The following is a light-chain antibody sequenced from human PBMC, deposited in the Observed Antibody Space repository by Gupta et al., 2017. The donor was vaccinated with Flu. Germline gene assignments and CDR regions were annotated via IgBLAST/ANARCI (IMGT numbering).Light chain of an antibody. J-gene: IGKJ5*01. Sequence: DIRMTQSPSTMSASVGDRVTITCRASQSINSWLAWYQQKPGKAPKLLIYKASSLESGVPPRFSGSGSGTEFTLTISSLQPDDFATYYCQHYNTYPITFGQGTRLEIK. CDR2: KAS. V-gene: IGKV1-5*03. CDR1: QSINSW. CDR3: QHYNTYPIT.